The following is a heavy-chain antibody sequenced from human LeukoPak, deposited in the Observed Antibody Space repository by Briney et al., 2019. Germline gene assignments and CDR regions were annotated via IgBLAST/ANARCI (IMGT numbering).Heavy chain of an antibody. Sequence: GGSLRLSCAASGFTFSSYGMHWVRQAPGKGLEWVAVISYDGSNKYYADSVKGRFTISRDNSKNTLYLQMNSLKTEDTAVYYCTTDSPIGPFDYWGQGTLVTVSS. CDR2: ISYDGSNK. CDR3: TTDSPIGPFDY. V-gene: IGHV3-30*03. J-gene: IGHJ4*02. CDR1: GFTFSSYG.